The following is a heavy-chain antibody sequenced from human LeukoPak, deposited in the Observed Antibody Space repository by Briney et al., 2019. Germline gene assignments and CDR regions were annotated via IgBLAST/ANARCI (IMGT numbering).Heavy chain of an antibody. Sequence: GGSLRLSCVASGFTFSSYAMSWVRQAPGKGLEWVSAISGSGDTTHYADSVKGRFTISRDNSKNTLYLQMSSLRAEDTAVYYCAKDPRLVRGVIVVYWGQGTLVTVSS. J-gene: IGHJ4*02. D-gene: IGHD3-10*01. V-gene: IGHV3-23*01. CDR3: AKDPRLVRGVIVVY. CDR2: ISGSGDTT. CDR1: GFTFSSYA.